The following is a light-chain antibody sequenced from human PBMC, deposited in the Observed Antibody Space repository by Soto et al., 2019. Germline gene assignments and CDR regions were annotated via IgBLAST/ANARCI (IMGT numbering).Light chain of an antibody. V-gene: IGKV3-11*01. CDR1: QSVSSS. J-gene: IGKJ5*01. CDR2: DTS. Sequence: EILLTQSPATLSLSPGERATLSCRASQSVSSSLAWYQQKPGQAPRLLIYDTSNRATGVPARFSGSGSGTDFTLTISSLEPEDFAVYYCQQRDNWPPITFGQGTRLEIK. CDR3: QQRDNWPPIT.